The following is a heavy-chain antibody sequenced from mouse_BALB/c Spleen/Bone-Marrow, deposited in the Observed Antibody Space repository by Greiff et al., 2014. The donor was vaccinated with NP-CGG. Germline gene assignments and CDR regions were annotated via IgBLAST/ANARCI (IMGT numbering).Heavy chain of an antibody. CDR1: GFNIKDTY. Sequence: VQLQQPGAELVKPGASVKLSCTASGFNIKDTYMHWVKQRPGQGLEWIGRIDPANGNTKYDPKFKGKATITTDTSSNTAYLQLRSLTSEDTAVYYCARYDYRYSWFAYWGQGTLVTVSA. D-gene: IGHD2-14*01. J-gene: IGHJ3*01. CDR3: ARYDYRYSWFAY. V-gene: IGHV14-3*02. CDR2: IDPANGNT.